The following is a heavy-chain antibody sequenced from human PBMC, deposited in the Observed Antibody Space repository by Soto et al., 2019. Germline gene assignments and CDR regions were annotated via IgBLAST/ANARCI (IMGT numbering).Heavy chain of an antibody. V-gene: IGHV1-3*01. CDR3: ARDEQDSSGWFNWFDP. CDR1: GYTFTSDG. Sequence: ASVKVSCKASGYTFTSDGMHWVRQAPGQRLEWMGWINGGNNYTKYSRNFQGRVTISKDTAATTVYKEVRSLRLEDTAVYYCARDEQDSSGWFNWFDPWGQGTLVTVS. CDR2: INGGNNYT. J-gene: IGHJ5*02. D-gene: IGHD6-19*01.